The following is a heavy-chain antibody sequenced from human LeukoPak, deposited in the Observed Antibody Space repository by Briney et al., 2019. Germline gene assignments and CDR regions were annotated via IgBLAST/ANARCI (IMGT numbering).Heavy chain of an antibody. CDR1: GGSLSSYY. Sequence: SETLSLTCTVSGGSLSSYYWSWIRQPAGKGLEWIGRIYTSGSTNYNPSLKSRVTMSVDTSKNQFSLRLSSVTAANTAVYYCARVVVFGVVSSDYYYYYMDVWGKGTTVTVSS. V-gene: IGHV4-4*07. CDR2: IYTSGST. J-gene: IGHJ6*03. D-gene: IGHD3-3*01. CDR3: ARVVVFGVVSSDYYYYYMDV.